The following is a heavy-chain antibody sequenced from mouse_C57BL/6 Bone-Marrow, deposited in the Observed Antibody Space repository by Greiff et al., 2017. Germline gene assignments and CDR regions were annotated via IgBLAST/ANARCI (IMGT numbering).Heavy chain of an antibody. CDR1: GFTFNTYA. D-gene: IGHD1-1*01. J-gene: IGHJ1*03. CDR2: IRSKSSNYAT. CDR3: VRDKMHYYGSWYWYFDV. Sequence: EVKLVESGGGLVQPKGSLKLSCAASGFTFNTYAMHWVRQAPGKGLEWVARIRSKSSNYATYYADSVKDRFTISRDDSQSMLYLQMNNLKTEDTAMYYCVRDKMHYYGSWYWYFDVWGTGTTVTVSS. V-gene: IGHV10-3*01.